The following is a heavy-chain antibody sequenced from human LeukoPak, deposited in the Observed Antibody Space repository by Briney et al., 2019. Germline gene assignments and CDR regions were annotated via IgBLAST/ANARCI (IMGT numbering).Heavy chain of an antibody. CDR2: IYYSGAT. J-gene: IGHJ4*02. CDR3: ARFGITVVRGGKYYFDY. V-gene: IGHV4-59*08. D-gene: IGHD3-10*01. CDR1: GGSISNYY. Sequence: SETLSLTCTVSGGSISNYYWSWIRQPPGKGLEWIGHIYYSGATKYDPSLKSRITISVDTSKNQFSLMLSSVTAADTAVYYCARFGITVVRGGKYYFDYWGQGTLVTVSS.